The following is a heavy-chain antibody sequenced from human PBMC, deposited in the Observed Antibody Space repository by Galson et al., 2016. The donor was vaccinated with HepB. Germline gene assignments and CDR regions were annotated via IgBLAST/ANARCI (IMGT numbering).Heavy chain of an antibody. CDR2: ITGADADT. J-gene: IGHJ4*02. CDR1: GFTLRTYA. V-gene: IGHV3-23*01. CDR3: VGRGYNYGIQIN. Sequence: SLRLSCAATGFTLRTYAMSWVRQGPRKGLEWVSGITGADADTYYADAVKGRFTISIDNAKNTVYLQMNSLGVEDTAVYFCVGRGYNYGIQINWGQGTLVTVSS. D-gene: IGHD5-18*01.